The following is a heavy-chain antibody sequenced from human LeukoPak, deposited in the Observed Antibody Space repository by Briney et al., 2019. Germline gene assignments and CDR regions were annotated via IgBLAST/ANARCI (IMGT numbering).Heavy chain of an antibody. Sequence: SETLSLTCTVSGGSITSHYWIWIRQSPEKGLEWIGDISSSGSTGYNPSLRGRVTISVDTSTNQFFLSLSSVTAADTAFYYCARSSGLLWDGNLESPTPLDSWGQGTLVTVSS. CDR1: GGSITSHY. V-gene: IGHV4-59*11. CDR3: ARSSGLLWDGNLESPTPLDS. J-gene: IGHJ4*02. D-gene: IGHD3-10*01. CDR2: ISSSGST.